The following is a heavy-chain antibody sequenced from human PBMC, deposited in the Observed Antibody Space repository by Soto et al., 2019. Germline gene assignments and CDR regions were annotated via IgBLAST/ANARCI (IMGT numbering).Heavy chain of an antibody. Sequence: EVQLLESGGVLVQPGESLRLSCAASGFTFSNYVMTWVRQAPGKGLEWVSGITASGGTAYYADSVKGRFTISRDNSKSTLYLQMNSLRAEDSALYYCARDEAYQLPRVGMDVWGQGTTVTVSS. CDR2: ITASGGTA. J-gene: IGHJ6*02. V-gene: IGHV3-23*01. CDR3: ARDEAYQLPRVGMDV. D-gene: IGHD2-2*01. CDR1: GFTFSNYV.